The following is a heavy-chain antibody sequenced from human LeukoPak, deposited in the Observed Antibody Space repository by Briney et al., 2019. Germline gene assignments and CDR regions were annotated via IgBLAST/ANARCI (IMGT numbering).Heavy chain of an antibody. D-gene: IGHD3-10*01. CDR1: GYTFTSYV. CDR3: ARGTMVRGVIITYFDY. Sequence: ASVKVSFKASGYTFTSYVISWVRQAPGQGLEWMGWISAYNGNTNYAQKLQGRVTMTTDTSTSTAYMELRSLRSDDTAVYYCARGTMVRGVIITYFDYWGQGTLVTVSS. V-gene: IGHV1-18*04. CDR2: ISAYNGNT. J-gene: IGHJ4*02.